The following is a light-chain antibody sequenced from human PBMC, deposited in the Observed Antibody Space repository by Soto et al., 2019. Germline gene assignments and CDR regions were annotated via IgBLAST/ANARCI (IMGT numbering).Light chain of an antibody. CDR3: QQYNNWPPQIT. V-gene: IGKV3-15*01. J-gene: IGKJ5*01. Sequence: EILFTQSPSPLSGSPGERATLFCRARQSVSSNLAWYQQKPGQAPRLLIYGASTRATGLPARFSGSGSGTEFTLTISSLQSEDFAVYYCQQYNNWPPQITFGQGTRLEIK. CDR2: GAS. CDR1: QSVSSN.